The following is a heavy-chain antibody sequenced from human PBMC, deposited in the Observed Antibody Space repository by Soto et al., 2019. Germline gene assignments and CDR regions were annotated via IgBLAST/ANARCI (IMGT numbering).Heavy chain of an antibody. CDR1: GGSISSYY. CDR3: ARDLYYGDHDYYYQHYMDV. D-gene: IGHD4-17*01. CDR2: IYYSGST. J-gene: IGHJ6*03. V-gene: IGHV4-59*01. Sequence: SETLSLTCTVSGGSISSYYWSWIRQPPGKGLGWIGYIYYSGSTNYNPSLKSRVTISVDTSKNQFSLKLSSVTAADTAVYYCARDLYYGDHDYYYQHYMDVWGKGTTVTVSS.